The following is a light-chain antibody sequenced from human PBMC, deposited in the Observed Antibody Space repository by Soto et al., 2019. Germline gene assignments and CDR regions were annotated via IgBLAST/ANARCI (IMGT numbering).Light chain of an antibody. V-gene: IGLV1-40*01. CDR2: GNS. CDR1: SSNIGAGYD. Sequence: QSVLTQPPSVSGAPGQRVTISCTGSSSNIGAGYDVHWYQQLPGTAPKLLIYGNSNRPSGVPDRFSGSKSGTSASLAITGLQAEDEGDYYCQSYDSSLSGSGVFGGGTKLTVL. CDR3: QSYDSSLSGSGV. J-gene: IGLJ2*01.